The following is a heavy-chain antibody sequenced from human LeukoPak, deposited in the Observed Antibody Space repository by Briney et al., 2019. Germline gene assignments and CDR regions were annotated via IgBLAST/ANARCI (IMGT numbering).Heavy chain of an antibody. D-gene: IGHD4-17*01. CDR2: MNPNRGNT. V-gene: IGHV1-8*03. CDR3: ARGSRDGDYTT. J-gene: IGHJ5*02. CDR1: GYTFTSYD. Sequence: ASVKLSCKAYGYTFTSYDINWVRQATGQGLEWMGWMNPNRGNTGYAHKFQGRVTITRNTSISTAYMELSSLRSEDTAVYYCARGSRDGDYTTWGQGTLVTVSS.